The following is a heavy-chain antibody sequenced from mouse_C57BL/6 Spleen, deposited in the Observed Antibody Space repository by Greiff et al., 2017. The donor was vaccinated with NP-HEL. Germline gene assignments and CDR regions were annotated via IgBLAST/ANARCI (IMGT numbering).Heavy chain of an antibody. CDR2: IRNKANNHAT. CDR1: GFTFSDAW. Sequence: EVKVEESGGGLVQPGGSMKLSCAASGFTFSDAWMDWVRQSPEKGLEWVAEIRNKANNHATYYAESVKGRFTISRDDSKSSVYLQMSSLRAEDTGIYYCTRLDSSYWYFDVWGTGTTVTVSS. CDR3: TRLDSSYWYFDV. V-gene: IGHV6-6*01. J-gene: IGHJ1*03.